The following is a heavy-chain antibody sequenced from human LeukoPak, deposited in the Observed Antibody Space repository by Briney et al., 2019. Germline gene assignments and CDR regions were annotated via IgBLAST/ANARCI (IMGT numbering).Heavy chain of an antibody. V-gene: IGHV4-30-2*03. D-gene: IGHD4-17*01. CDR2: IYHSGST. CDR1: GGSISSGGYS. CDR3: ARRSYFGDNGPFDI. J-gene: IGHJ3*02. Sequence: KPSQTLSLTCAVSGGSISSGGYSWNWIRQPPGKGLEWIGYIYHSGSTYYNPSLKSRVTISVDTSRNQFSLELSSVTDADTAVYHCARRSYFGDNGPFDIWGQGTTVTVSS.